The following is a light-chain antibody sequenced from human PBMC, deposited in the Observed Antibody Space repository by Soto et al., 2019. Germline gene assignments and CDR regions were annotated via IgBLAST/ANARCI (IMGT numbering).Light chain of an antibody. V-gene: IGKV3-11*01. CDR3: QQRSNWLT. CDR1: QSVGSY. CDR2: DAT. J-gene: IGKJ4*01. Sequence: IMLTQPPATLFFSPGERATLPCRASQSVGSYLAWYQQRPGQPPRLLHYDATNKATGIPTRFSGGGSGTVFTLTIRILEPEDVAVYCCQQRSNWLTFGGGTKVDIK.